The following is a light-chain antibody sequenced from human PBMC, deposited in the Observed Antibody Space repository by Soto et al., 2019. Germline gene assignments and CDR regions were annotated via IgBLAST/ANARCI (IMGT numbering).Light chain of an antibody. CDR2: DVS. CDR3: SSYTSSSTLVV. Sequence: QSALTQPASVSGSPGQSITISCTGTSRDVGGYNYVSWYQQHPGKAPKLMIYDVSNQPSGVSNRFSGSKSGNTASLTISGLQAEDEADYYCSSYTSSSTLVVFGGATKLTVL. V-gene: IGLV2-14*01. J-gene: IGLJ2*01. CDR1: SRDVGGYNY.